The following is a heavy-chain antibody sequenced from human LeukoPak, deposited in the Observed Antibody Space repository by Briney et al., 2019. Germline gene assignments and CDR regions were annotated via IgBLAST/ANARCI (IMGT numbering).Heavy chain of an antibody. D-gene: IGHD6-19*01. Sequence: PSETLSLTCAVSGGSISRSSYYWGRIRQPPGKGLEWIGNIYYSGNTYYNPSLKSRVTFSVDTSKNQFSLKLSSVTAADTAVYYCARQEAGNWYFDLWGRGTLVTVSS. CDR2: IYYSGNT. J-gene: IGHJ2*01. V-gene: IGHV4-39*01. CDR3: ARQEAGNWYFDL. CDR1: GGSISRSSYY.